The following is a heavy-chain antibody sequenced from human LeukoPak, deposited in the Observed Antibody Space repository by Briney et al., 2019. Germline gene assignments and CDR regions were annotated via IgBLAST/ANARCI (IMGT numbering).Heavy chain of an antibody. CDR2: INSDGSST. V-gene: IGHV3-74*01. CDR1: GFTFSSYW. D-gene: IGHD2-21*02. Sequence: GGSPRLSCAASGFTFSSYWMHWVRQAPGKGLVWVSRINSDGSSTSYADSVKGRFTISRDNAKNTLYLQMNSLRAEDTAVYYCARSQSYCGGDCYGSGALDIWGQGTMVTVSS. J-gene: IGHJ3*02. CDR3: ARSQSYCGGDCYGSGALDI.